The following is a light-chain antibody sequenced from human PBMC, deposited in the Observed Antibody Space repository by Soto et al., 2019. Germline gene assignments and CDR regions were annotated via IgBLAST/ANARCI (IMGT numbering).Light chain of an antibody. CDR3: QHYNSYSEA. CDR2: KAS. CDR1: QSISAW. J-gene: IGKJ1*01. V-gene: IGKV1-5*03. Sequence: IQMTQSPSTLSASVGDRVSINCRASQSISAWLAWYQQKPGKAPRLLIYKASTLEIGVPSRFSGSGSGTEFTLTISSLQPDDFATYYCQHYNSYSEAFGQGTKVDIK.